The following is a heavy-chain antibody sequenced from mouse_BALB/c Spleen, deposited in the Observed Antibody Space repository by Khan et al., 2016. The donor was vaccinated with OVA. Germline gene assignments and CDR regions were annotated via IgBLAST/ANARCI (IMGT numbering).Heavy chain of an antibody. CDR3: ARSLVDYYAMDY. V-gene: IGHV5-9-3*01. D-gene: IGHD2-2*01. CDR1: GFTFSRYA. J-gene: IGHJ4*01. CDR2: ISSGGHYT. Sequence: EVELVESGGGVVKPGGSLKLSCSASGFTFSRYAMSWVRQTPEKRLEWVATISSGGHYTFYPDSVKGRFTISRDSAKNTLYLQRSSLRSEDTAMYYCARSLVDYYAMDYWCQGTSVTVSS.